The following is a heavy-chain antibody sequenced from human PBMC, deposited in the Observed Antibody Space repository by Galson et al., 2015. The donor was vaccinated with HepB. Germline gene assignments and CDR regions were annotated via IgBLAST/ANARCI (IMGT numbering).Heavy chain of an antibody. J-gene: IGHJ4*02. Sequence: SVKVSCKASGYTFTSYAMNWVRQAPGQGLEWMGWINTNTGNPTYAQGFTGRFVFSLDTSVNTAYLQISSLKAEDTAVYYCARESSGSYYNMGYWGQGTLVTVSS. D-gene: IGHD3-10*01. V-gene: IGHV7-4-1*02. CDR3: ARESSGSYYNMGY. CDR1: GYTFTSYA. CDR2: INTNTGNP.